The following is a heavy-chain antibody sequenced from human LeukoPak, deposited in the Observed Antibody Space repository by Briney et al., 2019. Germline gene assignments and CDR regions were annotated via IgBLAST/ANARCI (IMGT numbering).Heavy chain of an antibody. Sequence: GGSLRLSCAASGFTFSSYEMNWVRQAPGKGLEWVSYISSSGSTIYYADSVKGRFTISRDNAKNSLYLQMNSLRAEDTAVYYCARDIFSIAALWGQGTLVTVSS. J-gene: IGHJ4*02. CDR2: ISSSGSTI. CDR3: ARDIFSIAAL. D-gene: IGHD6-6*01. V-gene: IGHV3-48*03. CDR1: GFTFSSYE.